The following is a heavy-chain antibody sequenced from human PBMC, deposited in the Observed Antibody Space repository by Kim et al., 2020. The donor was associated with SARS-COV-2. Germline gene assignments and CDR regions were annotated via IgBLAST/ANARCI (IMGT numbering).Heavy chain of an antibody. Sequence: GGSLRLSCAASGFTFTNYAMSWVRQVPGKGLDWVSAISGSGGSTYYADSVRGCFTISRDNFKNTLYLQMDRLRVEDTAIYYCAKARDYHETSGYYPDYWGQGTLVTVSS. J-gene: IGHJ4*02. CDR2: ISGSGGST. D-gene: IGHD3-22*01. V-gene: IGHV3-23*01. CDR1: GFTFTNYA. CDR3: AKARDYHETSGYYPDY.